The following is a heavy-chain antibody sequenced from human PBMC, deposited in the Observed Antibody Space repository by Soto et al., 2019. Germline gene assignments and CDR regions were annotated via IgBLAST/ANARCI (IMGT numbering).Heavy chain of an antibody. CDR3: AKGDGYYDFWSGYLPSDYYYMDV. Sequence: EVQLLESGGGLVQPGGSLRLSCAASGFTFSSYAMSWVRQAQGKGLEWVSAISGSGGSTYYAESVKGRFTISRDNSKNTLYLQMNSLRAEDTAVYYCAKGDGYYDFWSGYLPSDYYYMDVWGKGTTVTVSS. D-gene: IGHD3-3*01. CDR1: GFTFSSYA. CDR2: ISGSGGST. V-gene: IGHV3-23*01. J-gene: IGHJ6*03.